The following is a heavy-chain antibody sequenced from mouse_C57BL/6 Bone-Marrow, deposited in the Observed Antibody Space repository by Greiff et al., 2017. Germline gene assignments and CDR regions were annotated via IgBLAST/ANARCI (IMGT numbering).Heavy chain of an antibody. CDR3: ARDYDYDGAY. V-gene: IGHV1-54*01. D-gene: IGHD2-4*01. CDR2: INPGSGGT. CDR1: GYAFTNYL. Sequence: VQLQQSGAELVRPGTSVKVSCKASGYAFTNYLIEWVKQRPGQGLEWIGVINPGSGGTNYNEKFKGKATLTADKSSRTAYMQLSSLTSEDSAVYFCARDYDYDGAYWGQGTLVTVSA. J-gene: IGHJ3*01.